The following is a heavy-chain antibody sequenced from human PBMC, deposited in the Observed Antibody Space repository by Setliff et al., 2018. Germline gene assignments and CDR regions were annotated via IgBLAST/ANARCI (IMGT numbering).Heavy chain of an antibody. CDR2: IFTSGST. J-gene: IGHJ5*02. V-gene: IGHV4-4*09. CDR1: GGSVSTFY. Sequence: SETLSLTCRVSGGSVSTFYWTWIRQPPGKGLEWIGYIFTSGSTQYNPSLKSRATISRDTSSNQFSLKLFSVTAADTAVYYCARGAGWWDLWGQGTLVTVSS. CDR3: ARGAGWWDL.